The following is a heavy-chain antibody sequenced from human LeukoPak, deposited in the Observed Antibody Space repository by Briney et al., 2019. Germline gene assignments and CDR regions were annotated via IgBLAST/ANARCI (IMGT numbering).Heavy chain of an antibody. J-gene: IGHJ4*02. CDR3: ARAVPYYFDY. D-gene: IGHD6-6*01. Sequence: GGSLRLSCAASGFTFSSYAMHWVRQAPGKGLEWVAVISYDGSNKYYADSVKGRFTISRDNSKNTLYLQMNSLRAEDTAVYYCARAVPYYFDYWGQGTLVTVSS. V-gene: IGHV3-30-3*01. CDR1: GFTFSSYA. CDR2: ISYDGSNK.